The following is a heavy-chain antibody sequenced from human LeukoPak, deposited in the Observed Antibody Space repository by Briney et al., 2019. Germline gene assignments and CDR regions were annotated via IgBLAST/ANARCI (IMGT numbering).Heavy chain of an antibody. Sequence: PSETLSLTCTVSGGSISSHYWSWIRQPPGKGLEWIGYIYNSGSTNYNPSLKRRVPISVSTSKNQFSLKLNSVTAADEAVAYCARVGSYYDFWSGYRPIDAFDIWGERTLVTVSS. CDR3: ARVGSYYDFWSGYRPIDAFDI. J-gene: IGHJ3*02. V-gene: IGHV4-59*11. CDR2: IYNSGST. CDR1: GGSISSHY. D-gene: IGHD3-3*01.